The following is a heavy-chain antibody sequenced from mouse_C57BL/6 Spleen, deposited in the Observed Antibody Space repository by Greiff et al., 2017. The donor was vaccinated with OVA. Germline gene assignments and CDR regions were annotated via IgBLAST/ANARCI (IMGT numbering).Heavy chain of an antibody. CDR3: ARGSSGFYYAMDY. CDR1: GYTFTSYW. D-gene: IGHD3-2*02. CDR2: IDPNSGGT. V-gene: IGHV1-72*01. J-gene: IGHJ4*01. Sequence: QVQLQQPGAELVKPGASVKLSCKASGYTFTSYWMHWVKQRPGRGLEWIGRIDPNSGGTKYNEKFKSKATLTVDKPSSTAYMQVSSLTSEDSAAYYCARGSSGFYYAMDYWGQGTSVTVSS.